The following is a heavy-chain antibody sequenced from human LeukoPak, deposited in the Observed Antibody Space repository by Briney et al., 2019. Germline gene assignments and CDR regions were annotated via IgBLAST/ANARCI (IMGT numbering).Heavy chain of an antibody. V-gene: IGHV4-39*02. CDR2: IYYSGNT. J-gene: IGHJ4*02. CDR3: ARDLVSTTVFDY. CDR1: GDSISSSNSY. Sequence: PSETLSLTCTVSGDSISSSNSYWGWIRQPPGKGLEWIGSIYYSGNTYYNASLKSRVTISVDTSKNQFSLKLSSVTAADTAVYYCARDLVSTTVFDYWGQGTLVTVSS. D-gene: IGHD4-17*01.